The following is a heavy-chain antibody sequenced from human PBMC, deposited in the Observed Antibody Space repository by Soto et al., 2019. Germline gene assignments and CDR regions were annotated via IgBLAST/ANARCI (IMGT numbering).Heavy chain of an antibody. CDR1: GGSILDYY. CDR3: ARVNRGEFVN. J-gene: IGHJ4*02. D-gene: IGHD3-10*01. Sequence: QVQLQESGPGLVKPSQTLSLTCTVSGGSILDYYWVWIRQPPGKGLEWIGSIFDTGSNDYDPSLKSRVTLSLATSKNQFSLNLSSVTAADTAVYYCARVNRGEFVNWGQGALVTVSA. V-gene: IGHV4-59*01. CDR2: IFDTGSN.